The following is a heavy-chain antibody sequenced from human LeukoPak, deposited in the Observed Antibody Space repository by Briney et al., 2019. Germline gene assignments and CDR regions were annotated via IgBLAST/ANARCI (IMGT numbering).Heavy chain of an antibody. V-gene: IGHV1-18*01. J-gene: IGHJ4*02. CDR3: ARGYNWNYGTSYYFDY. Sequence: GASVKVSFTASGYTFTSYGISWVRQAPGQGLEWVGWISAYNGNTNYAQKLQGRVTMTTDTSTSTAYMELRSLRSDDTAVYYCARGYNWNYGTSYYFDYWGQGTLVTVSS. CDR2: ISAYNGNT. CDR1: GYTFTSYG. D-gene: IGHD1-7*01.